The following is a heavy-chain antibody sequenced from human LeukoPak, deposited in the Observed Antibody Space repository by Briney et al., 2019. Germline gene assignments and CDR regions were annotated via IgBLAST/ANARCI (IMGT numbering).Heavy chain of an antibody. CDR3: ARSWDTAMDIFDY. CDR1: GGPISSYY. V-gene: IGHV4-59*01. D-gene: IGHD5-18*01. CDR2: IYYSGST. J-gene: IGHJ4*02. Sequence: PSETLSLTCTVSGGPISSYYWSWIRQPPGKGLEWIGYIYYSGSTNYNPSLKGRVTISVDTSKNQFSLKLSSVTAADTAVYYCARSWDTAMDIFDYWGQGTLVTVSS.